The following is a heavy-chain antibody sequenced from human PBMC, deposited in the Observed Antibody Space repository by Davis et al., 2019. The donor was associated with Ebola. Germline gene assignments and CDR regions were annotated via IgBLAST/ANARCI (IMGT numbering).Heavy chain of an antibody. CDR3: TGDRGDGDY. Sequence: PGGSLRLSCAASGFTFSSYGMHWVRQAPGKGLEWVAVISYDGSNKYYADSVKGRFTISRDNSKNTLYLQMNSLKTEDTAVYYCTGDRGDGDYWGQGTLVTVSS. D-gene: IGHD3-16*01. CDR1: GFTFSSYG. CDR2: ISYDGSNK. V-gene: IGHV3-30*03. J-gene: IGHJ4*02.